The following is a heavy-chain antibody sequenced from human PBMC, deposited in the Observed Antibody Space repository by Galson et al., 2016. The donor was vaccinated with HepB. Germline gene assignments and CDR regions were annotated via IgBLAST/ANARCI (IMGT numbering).Heavy chain of an antibody. V-gene: IGHV3-9*01. CDR2: ISWNSGSI. CDR3: AKVRRIRSTAGMDV. CDR1: GFTFEDYA. D-gene: IGHD2-15*01. Sequence: SLRLSCAASGFTFEDYAMHWVQQAPGKGLGWVSGISWNSGSIGYADSVKGRFTISRDNAKNSLYLQMNSLRVEDTAFYYCAKVRRIRSTAGMDVWGQGTTVTVSS. J-gene: IGHJ6*02.